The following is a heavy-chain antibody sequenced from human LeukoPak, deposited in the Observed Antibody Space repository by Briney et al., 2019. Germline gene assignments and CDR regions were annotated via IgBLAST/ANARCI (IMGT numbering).Heavy chain of an antibody. J-gene: IGHJ1*01. CDR1: GGSITSYF. CDR3: AQKAPYSPAYSQH. V-gene: IGHV4-59*01. D-gene: IGHD2-15*01. Sequence: PSETLSLTCTVSGGSITSYFWSWTRKPPGKGLEWIGYIYHSGTTNYNPSLKSRVTISADTSKNQFSLKLSSVTAADTAVYYCAQKAPYSPAYSQHWGQGTLVTVSS. CDR2: IYHSGTT.